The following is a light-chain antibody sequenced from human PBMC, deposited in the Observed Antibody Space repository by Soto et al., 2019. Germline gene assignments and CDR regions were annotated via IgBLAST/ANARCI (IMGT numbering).Light chain of an antibody. J-gene: IGKJ5*01. CDR3: QQYTHLLT. CDR1: QDISNY. V-gene: IGKV1-33*01. Sequence: DIQMTQSPSSLSASVGDRVTITCQASQDISNYLNWYQQKPGKAPKLLIYDASNLETGVPSRFSGSGSGTDFTFTITSLQPEDIATYYCQQYTHLLTFGQGTRLEIK. CDR2: DAS.